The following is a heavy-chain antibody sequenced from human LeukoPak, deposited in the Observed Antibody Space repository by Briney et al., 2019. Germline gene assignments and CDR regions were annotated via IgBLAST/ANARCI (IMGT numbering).Heavy chain of an antibody. CDR3: AGGPGGGSGSYYYFDY. CDR1: GFTFSTYA. CDR2: IFSGGGT. J-gene: IGHJ4*02. D-gene: IGHD3-10*01. V-gene: IGHV3-53*01. Sequence: GGSLRLSCGASGFTFSTYAMSWVRQGPLKGLEWVSVIFSGGGTYHADSVKGRFTISRDNSQNTLYLQMNSLRAEDTAVYYCAGGPGGGSGSYYYFDYWGQGTLVTVSS.